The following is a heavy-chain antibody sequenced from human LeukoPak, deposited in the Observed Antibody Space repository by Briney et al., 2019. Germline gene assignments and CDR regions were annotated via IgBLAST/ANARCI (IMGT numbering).Heavy chain of an antibody. CDR3: AKDHIAYYYDRYYFHY. CDR1: GFTFSSYA. D-gene: IGHD3-22*01. J-gene: IGHJ4*02. V-gene: IGHV3-23*01. CDR2: ISGSGGST. Sequence: GGSLRHSCAASGFTFSSYAMSWVRQAPGKGLEWVSAISGSGGSTYYADSVRGRFTISRDNSKNTLYLQMNSLRAEDTAVYYCAKDHIAYYYDRYYFHYWGQGTLVTVSS.